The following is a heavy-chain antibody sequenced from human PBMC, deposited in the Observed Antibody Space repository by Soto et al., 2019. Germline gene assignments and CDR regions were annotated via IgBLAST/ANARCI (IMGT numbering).Heavy chain of an antibody. Sequence: QVQLVQSGAEVKKPGSSVKVSCKASGGTFSSYAINWVRQAPGQGLEWMGGIIPIFGTADYAQKFQGRVTITADESTSTAYMELSSLRSEDTTVYYCARAVAGGVYYYYGMDVWGQGTTVTVSS. CDR1: GGTFSSYA. V-gene: IGHV1-69*12. D-gene: IGHD6-19*01. J-gene: IGHJ6*02. CDR2: IIPIFGTA. CDR3: ARAVAGGVYYYYGMDV.